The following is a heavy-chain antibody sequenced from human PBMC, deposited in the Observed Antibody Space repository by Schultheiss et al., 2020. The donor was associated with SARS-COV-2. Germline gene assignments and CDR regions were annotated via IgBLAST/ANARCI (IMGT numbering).Heavy chain of an antibody. D-gene: IGHD3-22*01. J-gene: IGHJ1*01. CDR1: GYTFTSYD. CDR2: IVVGSGNT. V-gene: IGHV1-58*02. Sequence: SVKVSCKASGYTFTSYDINWVRQATGQGLEWIGWIVVGSGNTNYAQKFQERVTITRDMSTSTAYMELSSLRSEDTAVYYCAAEDYSSGYYGQHWGQGTLVTVSS. CDR3: AAEDYSSGYYGQH.